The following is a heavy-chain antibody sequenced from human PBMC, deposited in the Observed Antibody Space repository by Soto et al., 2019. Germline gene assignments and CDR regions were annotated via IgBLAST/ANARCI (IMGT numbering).Heavy chain of an antibody. CDR2: IKQDGSEK. CDR3: ATSGGGWLQPPV. CDR1: GFTFRSNW. J-gene: IGHJ4*02. D-gene: IGHD5-12*01. Sequence: EVQLVESGGGLVQPGGSLRLSCAASGFTFRSNWMSWVRQAPGKGLEWVANIKQDGSEKYYVDSVKGRFTISRDNAKNSLYLQMNSLRAEDTAVYYCATSGGGWLQPPVWGQGTLVTASS. V-gene: IGHV3-7*03.